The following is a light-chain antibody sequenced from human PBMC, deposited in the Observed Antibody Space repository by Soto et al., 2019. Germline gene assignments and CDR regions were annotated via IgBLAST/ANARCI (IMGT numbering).Light chain of an antibody. Sequence: SYELTQPPSVSVAPGKTARISCGGNNIGSKSVHWYQRKPGQAPVLVIYSDPDLPSVIPERLSGANSGNTATLTISRVEAGDEADYYCQVWDSSSAHVVFGGGTKVTVL. CDR1: NIGSKS. CDR3: QVWDSSSAHVV. CDR2: SDP. J-gene: IGLJ2*01. V-gene: IGLV3-21*04.